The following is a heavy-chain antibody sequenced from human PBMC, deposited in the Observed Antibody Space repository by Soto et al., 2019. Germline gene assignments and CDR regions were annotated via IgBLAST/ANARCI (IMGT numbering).Heavy chain of an antibody. CDR3: ATGNVDSILAY. V-gene: IGHV4-4*02. Sequence: SETLSLTCVVSDGSISSYDWWTWVRQPPGKGLEWIGKMYHSGGADYSPSLKSRVTISADSSKNHFSLRLTGVTAADTAVYDCATGNVDSILAYWGQGTQVTVSS. J-gene: IGHJ4*02. CDR1: DGSISSYDW. CDR2: MYHSGGA. D-gene: IGHD3-3*01.